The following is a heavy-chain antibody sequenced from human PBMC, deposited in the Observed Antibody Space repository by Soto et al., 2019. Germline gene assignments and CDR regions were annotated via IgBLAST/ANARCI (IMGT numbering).Heavy chain of an antibody. V-gene: IGHV3-11*01. J-gene: IGHJ6*02. CDR2: ISSSGSTI. Sequence: PGGSLRLSCAASGFTFSDYYMSWIRQAPGKGLEWVSYISSSGSTIYYADSVKGRFTISRDNAKNSLYLQMNSLRAEDTAVYYCARDRTSPPYYYYGMDVWGQGTTVTVSS. CDR3: ARDRTSPPYYYYGMDV. CDR1: GFTFSDYY.